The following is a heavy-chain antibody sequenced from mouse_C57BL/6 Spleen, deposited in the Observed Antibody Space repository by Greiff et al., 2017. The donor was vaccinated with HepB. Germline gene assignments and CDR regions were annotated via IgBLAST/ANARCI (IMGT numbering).Heavy chain of an antibody. CDR3: ARDYLWYFDV. CDR2: INPNNGGT. D-gene: IGHD1-1*02. V-gene: IGHV1-22*01. J-gene: IGHJ1*03. CDR1: GYTFTDYN. Sequence: EVQLQESGPELVKPGASVKMSCKASGYTFTDYNMHWVKQSHGKSLEWIGYINPNNGGTSYNQKFKGKATLTVNKSSGTAYMELRSLTSEDSAVYDCARDYLWYFDVWGTGTTVTVSS.